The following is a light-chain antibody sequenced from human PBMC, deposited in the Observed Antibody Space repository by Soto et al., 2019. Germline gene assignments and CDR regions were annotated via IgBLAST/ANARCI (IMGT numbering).Light chain of an antibody. Sequence: EIVLTQSPGTLSLSPGERATLSCGASQSVSNNYLAWYQQKPGQAPRLLIYGESNRATGIPDRFSGSGSGTDFTLTISRLEPEDFAVYYCQQYGSSGTFGQGTKVDIK. V-gene: IGKV3-20*01. CDR2: GES. CDR3: QQYGSSGT. CDR1: QSVSNNY. J-gene: IGKJ1*01.